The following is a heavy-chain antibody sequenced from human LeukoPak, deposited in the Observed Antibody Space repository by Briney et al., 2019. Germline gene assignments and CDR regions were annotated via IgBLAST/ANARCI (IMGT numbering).Heavy chain of an antibody. V-gene: IGHV3-30*03. CDR1: GFTFSLYG. Sequence: PGGSLRLSCAASGFTFSLYGMHWVRQAPGMGLEWVALISYEGSVKYHADSVEGRFTISRDNSEDTLYLQMNSLRPEDTAAYYCVRGGYHYYYGMDDWGQGTTVTVSS. CDR2: ISYEGSVK. CDR3: VRGGYHYYYGMDD. J-gene: IGHJ6*02.